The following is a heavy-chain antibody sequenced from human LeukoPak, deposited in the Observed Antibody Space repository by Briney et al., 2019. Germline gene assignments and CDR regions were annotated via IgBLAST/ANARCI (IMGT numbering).Heavy chain of an antibody. J-gene: IGHJ4*02. CDR3: ARGGPMTSKDY. V-gene: IGHV3-66*01. CDR2: LYTNGNT. D-gene: IGHD2-21*02. CDR1: GFTVSSYY. Sequence: PGGSLRLSCAASGFTVSSYYMSWVRQAPGKGLEWVSVLYTNGNTYYADSVKGRFTVSRDNSKNTLYLQMNTLRAEDTAVYYRARGGPMTSKDYWGQGTLVTVSS.